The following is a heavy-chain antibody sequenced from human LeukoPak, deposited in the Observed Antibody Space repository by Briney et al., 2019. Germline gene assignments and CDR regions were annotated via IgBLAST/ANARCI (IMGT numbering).Heavy chain of an antibody. V-gene: IGHV4-39*02. CDR3: ASQRKTGEPYYFDY. D-gene: IGHD7-27*01. J-gene: IGHJ4*02. CDR1: GGSISSSYYY. CDR2: MYYSGST. Sequence: PSETLSLTCNVTGGSISSSYYYWGWIRQPPGEGLEWIGSMYYSGSTYYNPSLKSRVTISIDTSKNHFSLELNSVTAADTAVYYCASQRKTGEPYYFDYWGREPWSPSPQ.